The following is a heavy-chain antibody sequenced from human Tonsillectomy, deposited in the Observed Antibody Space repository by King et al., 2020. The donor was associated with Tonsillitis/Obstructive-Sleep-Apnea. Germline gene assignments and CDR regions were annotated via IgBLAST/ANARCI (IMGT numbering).Heavy chain of an antibody. CDR2: ISSNGGST. CDR1: GFTFSSYA. D-gene: IGHD2-2*01. V-gene: IGHV3-64D*06. CDR3: VKEGSDCSSTSCYEARYYFDY. Sequence: VQLVESGGGLVQPGGSLRLSCSASGFTFSSYAMHWVRQAPGKGLEYVSAISSNGGSTYYADSVKGRFTISRDNSKNTLYLQMSSLRAEDTAVYYCVKEGSDCSSTSCYEARYYFDYWGQGTLVTVSS. J-gene: IGHJ4*02.